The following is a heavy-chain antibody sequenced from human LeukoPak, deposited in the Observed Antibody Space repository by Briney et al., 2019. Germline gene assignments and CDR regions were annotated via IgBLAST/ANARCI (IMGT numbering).Heavy chain of an antibody. CDR1: GGSISSYY. V-gene: IGHV4-59*12. J-gene: IGHJ6*03. Sequence: SETLSLTCTVSGGSISSYYWSWIRLPPGKGLEYIGYVSYSGSTNYNPSLKSRVTISVDTSKNQFSLKLSSVTAADTAVYYCARAWYGDFIYYMDVWGKGTTVTVSS. CDR3: ARAWYGDFIYYMDV. D-gene: IGHD4-17*01. CDR2: VSYSGST.